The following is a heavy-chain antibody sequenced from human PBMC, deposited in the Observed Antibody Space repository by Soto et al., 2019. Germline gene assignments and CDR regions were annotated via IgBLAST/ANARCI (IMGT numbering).Heavy chain of an antibody. CDR2: ISSSSSYI. Sequence: GGSLRLSCAASGFTFSSYSMNWVRQAPGKGLEWVSSISSSSSYIYYADSVKGRFTISRDNAKNSLYLQMNSLRAEDTAVYYCARTIAAAASDAFDIWGQGTMVTVSS. D-gene: IGHD6-13*01. V-gene: IGHV3-21*01. J-gene: IGHJ3*02. CDR3: ARTIAAAASDAFDI. CDR1: GFTFSSYS.